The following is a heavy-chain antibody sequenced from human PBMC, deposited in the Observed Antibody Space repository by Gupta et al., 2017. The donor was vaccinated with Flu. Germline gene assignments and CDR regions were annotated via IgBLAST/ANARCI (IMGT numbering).Heavy chain of an antibody. CDR3: TTGQL. Sequence: KAWVTWVRQSPGNGLEWVGRVKNEDDGGSVHYGEPIRGRFFISRVDSESSVYLQMNNLNVDDSGVYYCTTGQLWGQGTQVTVSS. CDR1: KAW. D-gene: IGHD6-13*01. CDR2: VKNEDDGGSV. J-gene: IGHJ1*01. V-gene: IGHV3-15*05.